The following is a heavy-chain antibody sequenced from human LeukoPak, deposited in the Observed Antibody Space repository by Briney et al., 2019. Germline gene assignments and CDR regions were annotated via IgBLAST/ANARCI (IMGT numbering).Heavy chain of an antibody. J-gene: IGHJ4*02. CDR2: ISGSAGIT. CDR3: ARMDLVRSFDH. V-gene: IGHV3-23*01. D-gene: IGHD2-8*02. Sequence: GGSLKLSCAASGFPFSTYAMSWVRQAPGKGLEWVSSISGSAGITYYADSVKGRLTISRDNSKNTLYLQMNSLRAEDTAIYYCARMDLVRSFDHWGQGTLVTVSS. CDR1: GFPFSTYA.